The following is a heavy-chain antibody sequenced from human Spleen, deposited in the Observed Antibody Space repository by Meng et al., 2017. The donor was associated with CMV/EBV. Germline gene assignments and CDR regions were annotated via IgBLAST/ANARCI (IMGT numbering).Heavy chain of an antibody. J-gene: IGHJ6*02. D-gene: IGHD3-16*01. V-gene: IGHV3-30*04. CDR3: ARSLGGVGDYYYGMDV. CDR2: ISYDGNNE. CDR1: GFTFDTYI. Sequence: GGSLRLSCAASGFTFDTYIMHWVRQAPGKGLEWVSVISYDGNNEYYADSVKGRLTISRDNSENALYLQMNSLRPEDTAVYYCARSLGGVGDYYYGMDVWGRGITVTVSS.